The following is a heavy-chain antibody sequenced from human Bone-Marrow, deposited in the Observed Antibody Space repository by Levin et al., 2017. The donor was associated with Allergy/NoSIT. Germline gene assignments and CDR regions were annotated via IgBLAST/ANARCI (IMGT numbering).Heavy chain of an antibody. J-gene: IGHJ4*02. Sequence: SETLSLTCGVDGGSLIGDYWTWIRQPPGKGLECIGEINQDVSPTYNPSLKSRASIEVHMSKNQFSLKLTSVTAADTAVYFCARGKHTSHFFDSAGYNDYWGQGTLVTVSS. CDR1: GGSLIGDY. V-gene: IGHV4-34*01. CDR3: ARGKHTSHFFDSAGYNDY. CDR2: INQDVSP. D-gene: IGHD3-22*01.